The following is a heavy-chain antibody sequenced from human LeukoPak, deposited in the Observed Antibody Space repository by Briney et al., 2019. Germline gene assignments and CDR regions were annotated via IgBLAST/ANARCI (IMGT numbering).Heavy chain of an antibody. V-gene: IGHV4-39*07. Sequence: PGGSLTLTCAASGFTFSSYTMNWVRQPPGKGLEWIGRIYYSGSTYYNPSLKSRVTISVDTSKNQSSLKLSSVTAADTAVYYCARELKDYFGSGSPDSWGQGTLVTVSS. CDR2: IYYSGST. J-gene: IGHJ4*02. CDR1: GFTFSSYT. D-gene: IGHD3-10*01. CDR3: ARELKDYFGSGSPDS.